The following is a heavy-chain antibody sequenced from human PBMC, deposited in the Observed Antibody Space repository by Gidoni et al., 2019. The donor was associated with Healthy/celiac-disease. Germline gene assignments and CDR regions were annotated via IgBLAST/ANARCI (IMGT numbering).Heavy chain of an antibody. CDR1: GFTFSSYS. Sequence: EVQLVESGGGLVKPRGSLRLSCAASGFTFSSYSMNGVRQAPGKGLEWVSSISSSSSYIYYADSVKGRFTISRDNAKNSLYLKMNSLRAEDTAVYYCARDATRWVFDYWGQGTLVTVSS. D-gene: IGHD3-16*01. CDR3: ARDATRWVFDY. J-gene: IGHJ4*02. V-gene: IGHV3-21*01. CDR2: ISSSSSYI.